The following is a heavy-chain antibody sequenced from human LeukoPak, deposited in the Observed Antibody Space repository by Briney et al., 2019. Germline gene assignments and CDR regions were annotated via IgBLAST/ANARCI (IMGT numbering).Heavy chain of an antibody. J-gene: IGHJ4*02. V-gene: IGHV4-34*01. CDR2: INHSGST. CDR3: ARNLRFPDY. CDR1: GGSISTYY. D-gene: IGHD3-16*01. Sequence: SETLSLTCTLSGGSISTYYWSWVRQPPGKGLEWIGEINHSGSTNYNPSLKSRVTISVDTSKNQFSLKLSSVTAADTAVYYCARNLRFPDYWGQGTLVTVSS.